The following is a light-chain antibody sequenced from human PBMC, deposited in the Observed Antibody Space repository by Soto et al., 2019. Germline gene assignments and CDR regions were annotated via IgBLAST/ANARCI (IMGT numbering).Light chain of an antibody. J-gene: IGLJ2*01. CDR3: QSYDSSLSVV. CDR2: VNN. Sequence: QSVLTQPPSVSGAPGQRVTISCTGSSSNIGAGYDVHWYQQLPGTAPKLLIYVNNNRPSGLPDRFSGSKSGTSASLAITGLQADDEADYYCQSYDSSLSVVFGGGTKVTVL. V-gene: IGLV1-40*01. CDR1: SSNIGAGYD.